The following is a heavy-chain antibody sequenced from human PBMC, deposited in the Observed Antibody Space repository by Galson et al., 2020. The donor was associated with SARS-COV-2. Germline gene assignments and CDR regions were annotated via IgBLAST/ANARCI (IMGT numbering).Heavy chain of an antibody. Sequence: ASVKVSCKASGYTFTGYYMHWVRQAPGQGLEWMGWINPNSGGTKYAQKFQGRVTMTRDTSISTAYMELSRLRSDDTAVYYCARVGSGIYSGYDGAIHYYYYYGMDVWGQGTTVNVSS. J-gene: IGHJ6*02. CDR1: GYTFTGYY. V-gene: IGHV1-2*02. CDR3: ARVGSGIYSGYDGAIHYYYYYGMDV. D-gene: IGHD5-12*01. CDR2: INPNSGGT.